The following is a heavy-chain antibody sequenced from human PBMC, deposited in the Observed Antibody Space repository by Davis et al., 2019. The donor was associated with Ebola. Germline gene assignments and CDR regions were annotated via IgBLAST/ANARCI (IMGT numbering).Heavy chain of an antibody. Sequence: PGGSLRLSCAASGFTVSNNYMNWVRQAPGKGLEWVSVIFSGGSTYYADSVKGRFTISRDNYENTLYLQMNSLRAEDTAVYYCARALYDSSGYYGLSGYWGQGTLVTVSS. J-gene: IGHJ4*02. D-gene: IGHD3-22*01. CDR2: IFSGGST. CDR1: GFTVSNNY. CDR3: ARALYDSSGYYGLSGY. V-gene: IGHV3-53*01.